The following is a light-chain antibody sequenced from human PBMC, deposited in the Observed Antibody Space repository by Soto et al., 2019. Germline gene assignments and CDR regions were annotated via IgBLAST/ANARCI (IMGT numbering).Light chain of an antibody. Sequence: EIVLTQSPGTLSLSPGERATLSCRASQSVSSNYLAWYQQKPGQAPRLLIFGASSRATGIPDRFSGSVSGTDFTLTISRLEPEDFAVYYCHQLAGSPYAFGQGTKLENK. V-gene: IGKV3-20*01. CDR3: HQLAGSPYA. CDR1: QSVSSNY. CDR2: GAS. J-gene: IGKJ2*01.